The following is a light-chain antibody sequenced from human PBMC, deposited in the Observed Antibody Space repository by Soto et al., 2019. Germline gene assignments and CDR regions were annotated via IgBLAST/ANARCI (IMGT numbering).Light chain of an antibody. Sequence: QSVLTQPPSVSAAPGQKATISCSGSSSNIGNNYVSWYQQLPGTAPKLLIYDNNKRPSGIPDRFSGSKSGTSATLRITGLQTGDEADYYSGTWASRLSAGVLGTGTKVNVL. CDR2: DNN. CDR1: SSNIGNNY. J-gene: IGLJ1*01. CDR3: GTWASRLSAGV. V-gene: IGLV1-51*01.